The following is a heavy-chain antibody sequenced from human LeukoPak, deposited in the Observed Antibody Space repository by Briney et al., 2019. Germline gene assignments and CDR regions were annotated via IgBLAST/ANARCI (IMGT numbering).Heavy chain of an antibody. CDR1: GGSISTGRNY. V-gene: IGHV4-61*02. Sequence: SETLSLTCSVSGGSISTGRNYWNWIRQPAGKGLEWIGRIYTSGSTNYNPSLKSRVTMSVDTSKNQFSLKLSSVTAADTAVYYCARDGRYFDSSAPTFGNWFDPRGQGTLVTVSS. D-gene: IGHD3-22*01. CDR3: ARDGRYFDSSAPTFGNWFDP. CDR2: IYTSGST. J-gene: IGHJ5*02.